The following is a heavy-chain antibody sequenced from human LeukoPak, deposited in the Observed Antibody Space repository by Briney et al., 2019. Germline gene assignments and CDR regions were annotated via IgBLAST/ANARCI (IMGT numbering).Heavy chain of an antibody. V-gene: IGHV3-48*01. CDR2: ISSSSSSI. Sequence: GESLRLSCAASGFTFSSYSINWVREAPGKGLEWVSYISSSSSSIYYADSVKGRFTISRDNAKSSLYLQMNSLRAEDTAVYYWARHEYWGQGTLVTVSS. CDR1: GFTFSSYS. J-gene: IGHJ4*02. CDR3: ARHEY.